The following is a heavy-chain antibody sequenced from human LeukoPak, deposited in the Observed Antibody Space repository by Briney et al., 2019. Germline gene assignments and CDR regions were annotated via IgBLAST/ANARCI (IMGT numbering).Heavy chain of an antibody. CDR3: ARDMGRYSGYDYDY. Sequence: ASVKVSCKTSGYTFTDYYLHWVRQAPGQGLEWVGWIHPNSGATHYTQKFQGRLTMTRDTSISTVYMELTRLRSDDTAVYYCARDMGRYSGYDYDYWGQGTLVTTSS. CDR1: GYTFTDYY. J-gene: IGHJ4*02. D-gene: IGHD5-12*01. V-gene: IGHV1-2*02. CDR2: IHPNSGAT.